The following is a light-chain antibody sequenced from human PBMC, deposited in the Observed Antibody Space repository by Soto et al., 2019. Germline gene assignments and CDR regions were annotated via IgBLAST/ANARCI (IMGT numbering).Light chain of an antibody. V-gene: IGLV1-40*01. Sequence: QSVLTQPPSVSGAPGQRVTISCTGSSSNIGAGYDVHWYQQLPGTAPKLLIYGNNNRPSGVPDRFSGSKSGTSASLAITGLQAEDEADYYCQSYDSSLSAVVFGGGIKVTVL. CDR1: SSNIGAGYD. CDR2: GNN. CDR3: QSYDSSLSAVV. J-gene: IGLJ2*01.